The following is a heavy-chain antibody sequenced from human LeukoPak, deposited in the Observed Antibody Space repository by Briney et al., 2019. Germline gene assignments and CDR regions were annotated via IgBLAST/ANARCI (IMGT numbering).Heavy chain of an antibody. V-gene: IGHV3-30*02. CDR2: IRYDGSNK. CDR1: GFTFSSYG. J-gene: IGHJ4*02. Sequence: GGSLRXSCAASGFTFSSYGMHWVRQAPGKGLEWVAFIRYDGSNKYYADSVKGRFTISRDNSKNTLYLQMNSLRAEDMAVYYCAKGGIAVAGVGFDYWGQGTLVTVSS. CDR3: AKGGIAVAGVGFDY. D-gene: IGHD6-19*01.